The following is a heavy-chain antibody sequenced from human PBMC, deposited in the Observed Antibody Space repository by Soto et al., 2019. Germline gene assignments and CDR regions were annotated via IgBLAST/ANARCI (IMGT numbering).Heavy chain of an antibody. CDR1: GFTFSNAW. J-gene: IGHJ6*02. CDR3: TTDQFDYGDYDGVLVSSYGMDV. D-gene: IGHD4-17*01. V-gene: IGHV3-15*01. CDR2: IKSKTDGGTT. Sequence: EVQLVESGGGLVKPGGSLRLSCAASGFTFSNAWMSWVRQAPGKGLEWVGRIKSKTDGGTTDYAAPVKGRFTISRDDSKNTLYLQMNSLKTEDTAVYYCTTDQFDYGDYDGVLVSSYGMDVWGQGTTVTVSS.